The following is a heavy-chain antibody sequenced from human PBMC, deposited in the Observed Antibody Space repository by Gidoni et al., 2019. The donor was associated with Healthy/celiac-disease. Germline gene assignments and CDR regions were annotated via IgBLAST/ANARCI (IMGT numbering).Heavy chain of an antibody. Sequence: QVQLVQSEAVLKKPGASVKVFCTAPAYTFTGYYMHWVRQPPGHGLEWMGRINPNSGGTNYAQKFQGRVTMTRDTTISTAYMELSRLRSDDTAVCYCRTRIAVADTAVDYWGRGTLVTVS. CDR2: INPNSGGT. V-gene: IGHV1-2*06. CDR1: AYTFTGYY. J-gene: IGHJ4*02. CDR3: RTRIAVADTAVDY. D-gene: IGHD6-19*01.